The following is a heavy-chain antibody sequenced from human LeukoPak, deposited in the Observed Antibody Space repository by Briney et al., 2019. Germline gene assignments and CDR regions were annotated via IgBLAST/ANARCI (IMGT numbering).Heavy chain of an antibody. D-gene: IGHD5-12*01. V-gene: IGHV1-2*02. CDR1: GYTFTGYY. CDR3: ARANYSGYDLTYYYYYMDV. CDR2: INPNSGGT. Sequence: ASVKVSCKASGYTFTGYYMHWVRQAPGQGLEWMGWINPNSGGTNYAQKFQGRVTMTRDTSISTAYMELSRLRSDDTAVYYCARANYSGYDLTYYYYYMDVWGKGTTVTVSS. J-gene: IGHJ6*03.